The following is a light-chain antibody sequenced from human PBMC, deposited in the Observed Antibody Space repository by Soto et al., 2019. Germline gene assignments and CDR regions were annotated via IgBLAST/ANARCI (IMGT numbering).Light chain of an antibody. CDR3: MQGLETPN. CDR2: LGS. Sequence: DIVMTQSPLSLPVTPGEPASISCRSSQSLLHSNGYNYLDWYLQEPGQSPQLLIYLGSNRASGVPDRFSGSGSGTDFTLRISRVEAEDVGVYYCMQGLETPNFGPGTKVDIK. V-gene: IGKV2-28*01. J-gene: IGKJ3*01. CDR1: QSLLHSNGYNY.